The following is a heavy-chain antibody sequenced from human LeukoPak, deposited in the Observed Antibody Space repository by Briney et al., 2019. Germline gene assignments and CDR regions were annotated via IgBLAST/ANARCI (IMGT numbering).Heavy chain of an antibody. J-gene: IGHJ5*02. CDR3: ARELGGTAAAPAWFDP. D-gene: IGHD6-13*01. V-gene: IGHV1-69*13. Sequence: VASVKVSCKAPGGTFSSYAIGWVRQAPGQGLEWMGGIIPIFGTVNYAQKFQGRVTITADESTSPAYMELSSLRSEDTAVFYCARELGGTAAAPAWFDPRGQGTLVTVSS. CDR1: GGTFSSYA. CDR2: IIPIFGTV.